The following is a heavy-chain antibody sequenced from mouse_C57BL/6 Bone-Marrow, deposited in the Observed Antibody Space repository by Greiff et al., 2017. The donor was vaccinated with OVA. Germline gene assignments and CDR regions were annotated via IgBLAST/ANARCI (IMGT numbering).Heavy chain of an antibody. J-gene: IGHJ1*03. CDR3: TRNRVVAPHWYFDV. CDR2: IDPETGGT. Sequence: QVQLQQSGAELVRPGASVTLSCKASGYTFTDYEMHWVKQTPVHGLEWIGAIDPETGGTAYNQKFKGKAILTADKSSSTAYMELRSLTSEDSAVYYCTRNRVVAPHWYFDVWGTGTTVTVSS. CDR1: GYTFTDYE. V-gene: IGHV1-15*01. D-gene: IGHD1-1*01.